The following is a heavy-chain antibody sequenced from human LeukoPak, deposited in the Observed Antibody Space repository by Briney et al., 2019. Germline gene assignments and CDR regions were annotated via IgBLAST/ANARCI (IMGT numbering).Heavy chain of an antibody. D-gene: IGHD5-24*01. V-gene: IGHV4-61*02. Sequence: SETLSLTCTVSGGSINSGDYYWNWIRQPAGKGPEWIGRIYASGSTNYNPSLESRVTISADTTKNQFSLKLSSVTAADTAVYYCATGRDADSARGYYDMDVWGQGTTVTVSS. CDR1: GGSINSGDYY. CDR3: ATGRDADSARGYYDMDV. CDR2: IYASGST. J-gene: IGHJ6*02.